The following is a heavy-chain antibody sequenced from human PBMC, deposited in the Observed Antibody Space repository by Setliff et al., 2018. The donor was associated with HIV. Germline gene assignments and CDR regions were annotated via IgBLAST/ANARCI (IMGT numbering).Heavy chain of an antibody. D-gene: IGHD3-22*01. CDR2: INPNSGGT. V-gene: IGHV1-2*02. J-gene: IGHJ6*03. CDR3: ARGRNYDSSGYGDYYYYMDV. Sequence: ASVKVSCKASGYTFTGYYMHWVRQAPGQGLEWMGWINPNSGGTNYAQRFQGRVTMTTDTSTSTAYMELRSLRSDDTAVYYCARGRNYDSSGYGDYYYYMDVWGKGTTVTVSS. CDR1: GYTFTGYY.